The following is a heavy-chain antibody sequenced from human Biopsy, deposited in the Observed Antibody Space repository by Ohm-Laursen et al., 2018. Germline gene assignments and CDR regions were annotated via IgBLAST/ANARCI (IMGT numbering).Heavy chain of an antibody. J-gene: IGHJ4*02. Sequence: TLSLTCTVSGDSISSGGNYWSWIRQSPGKGLEWIAYIYHTGSTYYNPSLKSRLSIAIDTSKNQFSVSLRSVTAADTAVYYCARADMVTTIVDYWGQGTLVTVSS. D-gene: IGHD5-12*01. V-gene: IGHV4-31*03. CDR2: IYHTGST. CDR3: ARADMVTTIVDY. CDR1: GDSISSGGNY.